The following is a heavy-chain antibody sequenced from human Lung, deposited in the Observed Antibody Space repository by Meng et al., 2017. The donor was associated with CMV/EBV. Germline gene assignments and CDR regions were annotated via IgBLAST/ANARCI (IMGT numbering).Heavy chain of an antibody. J-gene: IGHJ4*02. V-gene: IGHV4-4*02. D-gene: IGHD6-19*01. CDR3: ASFPPPGKQWLVTDY. CDR2: IYHSGST. Sequence: VRLQASGPGLVKPSGTLSLPCAVSGGSISSSNWWSWVRQPPGKGLEWIGEIYHSGSTNYNPSLKSRVTISVDKSKNQFSLKLSSVTAADTAVYYCASFPPPGKQWLVTDYWGQGTLVTVSS. CDR1: GGSISSSNW.